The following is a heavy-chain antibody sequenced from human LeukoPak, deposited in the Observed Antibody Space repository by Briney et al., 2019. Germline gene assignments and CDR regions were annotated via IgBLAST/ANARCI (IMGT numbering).Heavy chain of an antibody. CDR1: GYTFTSYG. CDR3: ARFGGSGSYYKAFDY. CDR2: ISAYNGNT. V-gene: IGHV1-18*01. J-gene: IGHJ4*02. Sequence: ASVKVSCKASGYTFTSYGISWVRQAPGQGLEWIGWISAYNGNTNYAQKLQGRVTMTTDTSTSTAYMELRSLRSDDTAVYYCARFGGSGSYYKAFDYWGQGTLITVSS. D-gene: IGHD3-10*01.